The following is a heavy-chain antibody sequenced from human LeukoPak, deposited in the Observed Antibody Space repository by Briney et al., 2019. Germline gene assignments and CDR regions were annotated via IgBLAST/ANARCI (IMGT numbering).Heavy chain of an antibody. Sequence: SRTLSLTCAFSGDSVSSNSAAWNWIRQSPSRGLEWLGRTYYRSKWYNDYAVSVKSRITINPDTSKNQFSLQLNSVTPEDTAVYYCARAFGGYYDSSGRFDYWGQGTLVTVSS. J-gene: IGHJ4*02. CDR3: ARAFGGYYDSSGRFDY. V-gene: IGHV6-1*01. D-gene: IGHD3-22*01. CDR2: TYYRSKWYN. CDR1: GDSVSSNSAA.